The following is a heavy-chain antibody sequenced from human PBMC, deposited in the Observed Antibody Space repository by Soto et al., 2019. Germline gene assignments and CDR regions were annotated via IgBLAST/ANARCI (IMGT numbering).Heavy chain of an antibody. CDR3: ARDSAGLYYYDKDYYYYGMDV. D-gene: IGHD3-22*01. J-gene: IGHJ6*02. CDR1: GGSVSSGSYY. CDR2: IYYSGST. V-gene: IGHV4-61*01. Sequence: LSLTCTVSGGSVSSGSYYWSWIRQPPGKGLEWIGYIYYSGSTNYNPSLKSRVTISVDTSKNQFSLKLSSVTAADTAVYYCARDSAGLYYYDKDYYYYGMDVWGQGTTVTVSS.